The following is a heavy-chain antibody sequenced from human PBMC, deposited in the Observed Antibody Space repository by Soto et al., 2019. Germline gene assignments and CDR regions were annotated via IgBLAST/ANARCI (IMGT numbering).Heavy chain of an antibody. J-gene: IGHJ6*02. CDR3: TSALLDSGSYYYYGMDV. CDR2: IRSKAYGGKT. D-gene: IGHD1-26*01. CDR1: GFTFGDYA. Sequence: GGSLRLSCTASGFTFGDYAMSWVRQAPGKGLEWVGFIRSKAYGGKTEYAASVKGRFTISRYDSKSIADLQMNSLKTEDTAVYYCTSALLDSGSYYYYGMDVWGQGTTVTVSS. V-gene: IGHV3-49*04.